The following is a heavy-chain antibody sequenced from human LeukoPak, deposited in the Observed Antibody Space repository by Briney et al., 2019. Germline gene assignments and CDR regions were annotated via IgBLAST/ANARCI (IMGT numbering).Heavy chain of an antibody. Sequence: GGSLRLSCAASGFTFSSYAMSWVRQAPGKGLEWVSAISGSGGSTYYADSVKGRFTISRDNSKNTLYLQMNSLRAEDTAVYYCAKTAGFGPHLEWLNYYYYYMDVWGKGTTVTVSS. J-gene: IGHJ6*03. CDR3: AKTAGFGPHLEWLNYYYYYMDV. CDR2: ISGSGGST. CDR1: GFTFSSYA. V-gene: IGHV3-23*01. D-gene: IGHD3-3*01.